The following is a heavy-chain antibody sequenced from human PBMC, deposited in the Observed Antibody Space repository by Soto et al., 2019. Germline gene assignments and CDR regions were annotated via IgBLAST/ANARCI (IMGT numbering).Heavy chain of an antibody. CDR2: IYHSGST. V-gene: IGHV4-30-2*01. Sequence: SETLSLTCAVSGGSISSGGYSWSWIRHPPGKGLEWIGYIYHSGSTYYNPSLKSRVTISVDRSKNQFSLKLSSVTAADTAVYYCARSPDRRGYYPSWYHYGLAGWAQRTTVPVSS. CDR3: ARSPDRRGYYPSWYHYGLAG. J-gene: IGHJ6*02. CDR1: GGSISSGGYS. D-gene: IGHD3-22*01.